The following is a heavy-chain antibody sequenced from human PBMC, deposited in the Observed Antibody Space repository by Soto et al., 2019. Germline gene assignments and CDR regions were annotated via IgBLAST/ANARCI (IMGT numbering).Heavy chain of an antibody. V-gene: IGHV4-59*08. CDR2: MYNSGSA. J-gene: IGHJ4*02. D-gene: IGHD6-13*01. CDR1: GGSMISYY. CDR3: ARHGAIYSNSWYDFDY. Sequence: SETLSLTCTVSGGSMISYYWGWIRQPPGKGLEWVGYMYNSGSANYNPSLKSRVTISVDMSQNQFSLKLTSVTAADTAVYYCARHGAIYSNSWYDFDYWGQGTLVTVSS.